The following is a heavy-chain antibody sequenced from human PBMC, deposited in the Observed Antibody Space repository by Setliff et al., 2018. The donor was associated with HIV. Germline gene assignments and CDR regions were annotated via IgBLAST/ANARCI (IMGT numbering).Heavy chain of an antibody. CDR3: TRGLVAATPPWLQSAFDI. D-gene: IGHD2-15*01. Sequence: PGGSLRLSCTASGFIFGDYAMSWVRQAPGKGLEWVGFIRSKRYGGTKEYAASVKGRFTISRDDSKSIAYLQMNSLKPEDTAVYSCTRGLVAATPPWLQSAFDIWGQGTMVTVSS. V-gene: IGHV3-49*04. J-gene: IGHJ3*02. CDR1: GFIFGDYA. CDR2: IRSKRYGGTK.